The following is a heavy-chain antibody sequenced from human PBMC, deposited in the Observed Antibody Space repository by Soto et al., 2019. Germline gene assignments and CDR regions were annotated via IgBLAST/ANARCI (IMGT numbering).Heavy chain of an antibody. J-gene: IGHJ5*02. D-gene: IGHD5-12*01. CDR1: GGTFSSYT. CDR2: IIPILGIA. CDR3: ARSGYDSSNWFDP. V-gene: IGHV1-69*02. Sequence: QVQLVQSGAEVKKPGSSVKVSCKASGGTFSSYTISWVRQAPGQGLEWMGRIIPILGIANYAQKFQVRVTITADKSTSTAYMELSSLRSEDTAVYYCARSGYDSSNWFDPWGQGTLVTVSS.